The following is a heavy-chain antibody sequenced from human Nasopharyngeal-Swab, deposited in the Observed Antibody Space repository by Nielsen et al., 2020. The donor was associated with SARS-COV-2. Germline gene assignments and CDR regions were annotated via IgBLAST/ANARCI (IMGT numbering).Heavy chain of an antibody. CDR3: ARVGRLVTMVQGVSPCYYYGMDV. Sequence: ASVKVSCKASGYTFTGYYMHWVRQAPGQGLEWMGRINPNSGGTNYAQKFQGRVTMTRDTSISTAYMELSRLRSDDTAVYYCARVGRLVTMVQGVSPCYYYGMDVWGQGTTVTVSS. V-gene: IGHV1-2*06. CDR1: GYTFTGYY. CDR2: INPNSGGT. J-gene: IGHJ6*02. D-gene: IGHD3-10*01.